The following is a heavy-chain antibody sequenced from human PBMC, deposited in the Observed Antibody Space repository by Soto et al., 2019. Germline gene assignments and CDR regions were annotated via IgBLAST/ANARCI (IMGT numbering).Heavy chain of an antibody. CDR1: GFPFSSYG. Sequence: PGGSLRLSCAVSGFPFSSYGMSWVRQAPGKGLEWVSAISGSGGSTYYADSVKGRFTISRDNSKNTLYLQMNSLRAEDTAVYYCAKEVEYSSPHDYCGQGTLVTLSS. D-gene: IGHD6-6*01. V-gene: IGHV3-23*01. CDR3: AKEVEYSSPHDY. J-gene: IGHJ4*02. CDR2: ISGSGGST.